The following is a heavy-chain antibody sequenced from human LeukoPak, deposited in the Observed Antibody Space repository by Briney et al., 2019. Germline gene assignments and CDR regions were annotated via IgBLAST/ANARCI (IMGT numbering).Heavy chain of an antibody. CDR1: GFTFSSYE. CDR3: ARDHPKYYFDY. Sequence: PGGYLRLSCAASGFTFSSYEMNWVRQAPGKGLEWVSYISSSGSTIYYADSVKGRFTISRDNAKNSLYLQMNSLRAEDTAVYYCARDHPKYYFDYWGQGTLVTVSS. CDR2: ISSSGSTI. V-gene: IGHV3-48*03. J-gene: IGHJ4*02.